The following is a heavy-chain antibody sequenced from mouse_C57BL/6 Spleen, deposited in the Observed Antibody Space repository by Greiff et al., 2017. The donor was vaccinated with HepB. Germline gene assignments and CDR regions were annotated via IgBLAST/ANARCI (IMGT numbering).Heavy chain of an antibody. V-gene: IGHV10-1*01. D-gene: IGHD4-1*01. CDR2: IRSKSNNYAT. CDR3: VSSNWDGYAMDY. J-gene: IGHJ4*01. Sequence: DVKLVESGGGLVQPKGSLKLSCAASGFSFNTYAMNWVRQAPGKGLEWVARIRSKSNNYATYYADSVKDRFTISRDDSESMLYLQMNNLKTEDTAMYYCVSSNWDGYAMDYWGQGTSVTVSS. CDR1: GFSFNTYA.